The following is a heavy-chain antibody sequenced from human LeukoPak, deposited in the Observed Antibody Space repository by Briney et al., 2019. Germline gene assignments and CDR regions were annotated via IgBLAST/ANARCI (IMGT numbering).Heavy chain of an antibody. Sequence: GSRNLSLLPSGFHFVNYGMNWFPQAPGRGLMWVSLISTDGKSTRYAESVKGRFTISRDNAKNALYLQMDILRVEDTALYFCVRDYQFIQEVWGQGTTVTVSS. D-gene: IGHD2-2*01. CDR1: GFHFVNYG. V-gene: IGHV3-74*01. CDR3: VRDYQFIQEV. J-gene: IGHJ6*02. CDR2: ISTDGKST.